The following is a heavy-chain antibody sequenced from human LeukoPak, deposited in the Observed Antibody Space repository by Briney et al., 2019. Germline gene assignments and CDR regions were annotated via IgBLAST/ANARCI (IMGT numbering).Heavy chain of an antibody. CDR2: IYYSGST. CDR3: ARVSAAAGTHYFDY. D-gene: IGHD6-13*01. CDR1: GGSISSYY. J-gene: IGHJ4*02. V-gene: IGHV4-59*01. Sequence: SETLSLTCTVSGGSISSYYWSWIRQPPGKGLEWIGYIYYSGSTNYNPSLKSRVTISVDTSKNQFSLKLSSVTAADAAVYYCARVSAAAGTHYFDYWGQGTLVTVSS.